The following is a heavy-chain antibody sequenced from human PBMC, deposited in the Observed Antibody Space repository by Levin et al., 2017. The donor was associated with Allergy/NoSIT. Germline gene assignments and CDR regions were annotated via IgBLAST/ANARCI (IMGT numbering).Heavy chain of an antibody. D-gene: IGHD2/OR15-2a*01. Sequence: GGSLRLSCGASGFTLSSYWMSWVRQAPGKGLEWVANIKHDGSGKYYVDAVKGRFVISRDNVQNSVFLQMNSLRVEDTAVYFCARDRNFVYPDYYYYNGMDVWGQGTTVTVSS. CDR3: ARDRNFVYPDYYYYNGMDV. CDR1: GFTLSSYW. V-gene: IGHV3-7*01. CDR2: IKHDGSGK. J-gene: IGHJ6*02.